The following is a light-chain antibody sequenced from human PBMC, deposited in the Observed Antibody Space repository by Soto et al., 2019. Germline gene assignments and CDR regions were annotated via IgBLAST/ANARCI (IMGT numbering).Light chain of an antibody. J-gene: IGKJ2*01. CDR3: QQSYSIPT. CDR1: QSISIY. Sequence: DIQMTQSPSSLSASVGDRVTITCWTSQSISIYLNWYQQKGGRAPKLLISAASSLQSGVPSRFSGSGSGTDFTLTISSLQPEDFATYYCQQSYSIPTFGQGTKVEIK. CDR2: AAS. V-gene: IGKV1-39*01.